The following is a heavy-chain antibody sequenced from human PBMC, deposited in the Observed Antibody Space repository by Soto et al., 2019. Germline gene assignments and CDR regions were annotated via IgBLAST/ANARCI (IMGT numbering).Heavy chain of an antibody. CDR3: AREPLAHSYFDF. J-gene: IGHJ4*02. Sequence: SETLSLTCTVSGGSISSFYWSWIRQPAGKGLEWLGRLYNDERTNYNPSLKSRVTMSMDTSKNQFSLKLTSVTAADSAVYFCAREPLAHSYFDFWGQGILVTVSS. V-gene: IGHV4-4*07. CDR2: LYNDERT. CDR1: GGSISSFY.